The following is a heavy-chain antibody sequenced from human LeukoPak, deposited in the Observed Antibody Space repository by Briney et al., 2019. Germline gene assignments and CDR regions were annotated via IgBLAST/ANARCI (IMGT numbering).Heavy chain of an antibody. Sequence: KTGGSLRLSCEASGFTFSSYAMSWVRQAPGKGLEWVSGISGSGVGTYYGDSVKGGFTTSRDNSKNTLYLQMNSLRAEDTAVYYCAKFTPRYSGSSDYWGQGTLVTVSS. CDR3: AKFTPRYSGSSDY. CDR1: GFTFSSYA. CDR2: ISGSGVGT. D-gene: IGHD1-26*01. J-gene: IGHJ4*02. V-gene: IGHV3-23*01.